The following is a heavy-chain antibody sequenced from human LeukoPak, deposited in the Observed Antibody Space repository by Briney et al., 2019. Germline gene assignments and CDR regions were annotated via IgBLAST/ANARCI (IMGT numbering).Heavy chain of an antibody. CDR3: AKGQPPYCTSDTCHRFDWFDP. CDR2: ISYDGSNK. CDR1: GFTFSSYA. Sequence: GGSLRLSCAASGFTFSSYAMHWVRQAPGKGLEWVAVISYDGSNKYYADSVKGRFTISRDNSKNTLYLQMNSLRAEDTATYYCAKGQPPYCTSDTCHRFDWFDPWGQGTLVTVSS. D-gene: IGHD2-8*02. J-gene: IGHJ5*02. V-gene: IGHV3-30*04.